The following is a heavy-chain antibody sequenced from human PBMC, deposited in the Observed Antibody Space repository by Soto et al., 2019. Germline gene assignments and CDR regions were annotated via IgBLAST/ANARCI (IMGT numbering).Heavy chain of an antibody. CDR2: IYYSGRT. V-gene: IGHV4-59*01. CDR1: GGSISSYY. Sequence: QVQLQESGPGLVKPSETLSLTCTVSGGSISSYYWSWIRQPPGKGLEWIGYIYYSGRTHYNPSLKSRVTISVDTSKHQFYLKLSSVTAADTAVYYCARGSGGYSYGSIFDYWGQRSLVTVCS. D-gene: IGHD5-18*01. CDR3: ARGSGGYSYGSIFDY. J-gene: IGHJ4*02.